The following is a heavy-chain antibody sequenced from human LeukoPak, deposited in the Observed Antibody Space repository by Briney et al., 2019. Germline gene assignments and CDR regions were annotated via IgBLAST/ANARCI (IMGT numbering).Heavy chain of an antibody. Sequence: KPSETLSLTCTVSGGSISSSSYYWGWIRQPPGKGLEWIGSIYYSGSTYYNPSLKSRVTISVDTSKNQFSLKLSSVTAADTAVYYCARLRIAAAAADYWGQGTLVTVSS. D-gene: IGHD6-13*01. CDR3: ARLRIAAAAADY. V-gene: IGHV4-39*01. CDR2: IYYSGST. J-gene: IGHJ4*02. CDR1: GGSISSSSYY.